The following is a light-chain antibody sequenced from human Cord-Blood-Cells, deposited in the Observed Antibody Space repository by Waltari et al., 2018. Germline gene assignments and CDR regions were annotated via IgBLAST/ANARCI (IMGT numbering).Light chain of an antibody. CDR2: GAS. CDR1: QSVSSN. J-gene: IGKJ2*02. CDR3: QQYNNWPPGT. V-gene: IGKV3-15*01. Sequence: EIVMTQSPATLSVSPGERATLPCRASQSVSSNFAWYQQNPGQAPRLLSYGASTRATGIPARFSGSGSGTEFTLTISSLQSEDFAVYYCQQYNNWPPGTFGQGTKLEIK.